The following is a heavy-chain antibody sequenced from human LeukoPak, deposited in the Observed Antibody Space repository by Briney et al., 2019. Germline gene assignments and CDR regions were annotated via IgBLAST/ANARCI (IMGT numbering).Heavy chain of an antibody. D-gene: IGHD2-15*01. V-gene: IGHV3-7*01. CDR2: IKQDGSEK. Sequence: PGGSLRLSCAASGFTFSSYWMSWVRQAPGKGLEWVANIKQDGSEKYYVDSVKGRFTISRDNAKNSLYLQMNSLRAEDTAVYYCARDCSGGSCFYYYYGMDVWGQGTTVTVSS. CDR3: ARDCSGGSCFYYYYGMDV. J-gene: IGHJ6*02. CDR1: GFTFSSYW.